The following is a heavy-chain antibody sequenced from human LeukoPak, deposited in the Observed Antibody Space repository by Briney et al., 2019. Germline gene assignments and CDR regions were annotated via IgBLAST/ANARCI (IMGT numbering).Heavy chain of an antibody. CDR3: AREVDDLTGTNWFDP. V-gene: IGHV3-7*01. Sequence: GGSLRLSCAASGFSFGSYWMSWVRQAPVKGLEWVANINQDGSEKYSVDSVKDRFSISRDNAKNSLYLQMHSLRVEDTAVYFCAREVDDLTGTNWFDPWGQGTLVTVSS. D-gene: IGHD1-20*01. CDR1: GFSFGSYW. CDR2: INQDGSEK. J-gene: IGHJ5*02.